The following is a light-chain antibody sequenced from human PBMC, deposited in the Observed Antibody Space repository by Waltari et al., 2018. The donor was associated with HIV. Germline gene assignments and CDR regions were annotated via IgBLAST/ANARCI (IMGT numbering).Light chain of an antibody. CDR3: QAAAPGGTSVA. Sequence: SSDLTQAPSVPVSPGQTAGISCSSHGLATQYVHWYQGKAGQAPVLVISRDSERPLGIPERFSGSRSGSLATLTITGVLADDEADYYGQAAAPGGTSVAFGGGTKLTVL. V-gene: IGLV3-25*03. J-gene: IGLJ2*01. CDR1: GLATQY. CDR2: RDS.